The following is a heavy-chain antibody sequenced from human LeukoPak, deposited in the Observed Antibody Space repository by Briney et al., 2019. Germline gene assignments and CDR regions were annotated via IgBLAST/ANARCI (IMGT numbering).Heavy chain of an antibody. CDR3: AKGGGGNFYNDFDY. D-gene: IGHD3-16*01. Sequence: GGTLSLSCAASGFTFRSYGMHWVRQAPGQGLEWVAIISYDRSNKYYADPSKGRFTISRDNTKNNLYLLMLGLGADAEAVYYLAKGGGGNFYNDFDYWGQGTPVTVSS. CDR2: ISYDRSNK. V-gene: IGHV3-30*02. CDR1: GFTFRSYG. J-gene: IGHJ4*03.